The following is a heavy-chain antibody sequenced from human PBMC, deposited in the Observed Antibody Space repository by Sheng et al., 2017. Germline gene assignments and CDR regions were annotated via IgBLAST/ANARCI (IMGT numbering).Heavy chain of an antibody. CDR2: IWSDGSHR. CDR1: GFRFSDYG. Sequence: ESAGGVVQPGRSQRLSCATSGFRFSDYGMHWVRQAPGKGLEWLAFIWSDGSHRHYADSVKGRFTISRDNSKSTLFLQMSSLRAEDTAIYYCAADLVNHYNMIPPLRYWGQGTLVSVSS. D-gene: IGHD3-9*01. J-gene: IGHJ1*01. V-gene: IGHV3-33*03. CDR3: AADLVNHYNMIPPLRY.